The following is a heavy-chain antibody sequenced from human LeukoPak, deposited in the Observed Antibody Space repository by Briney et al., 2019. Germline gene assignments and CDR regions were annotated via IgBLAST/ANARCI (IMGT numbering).Heavy chain of an antibody. D-gene: IGHD3-10*01. CDR3: ARGGYFGSGTYYNPTSPH. Sequence: GGSLRLSCATSGFTFSSDGMTWVRQAPGKRLEWVSSISGSGDNTYYADSVKGRFTFSRDNSKDTLYLQMNSLRAEDTAVYYCARGGYFGSGTYYNPTSPHWGQGTLVTVSS. CDR1: GFTFSSDG. V-gene: IGHV3-23*01. CDR2: ISGSGDNT. J-gene: IGHJ4*02.